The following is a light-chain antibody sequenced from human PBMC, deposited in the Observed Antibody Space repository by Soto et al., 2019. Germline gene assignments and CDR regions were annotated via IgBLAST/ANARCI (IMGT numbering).Light chain of an antibody. CDR3: QQYGSSPRT. J-gene: IGKJ1*01. CDR1: QSVNSGY. V-gene: IGKV3-20*01. Sequence: EIVLTQSPGTLSLSPGERATLSCRASQSVNSGYLAWYQHTPGQAPRLLIYDTSTRATGIPDRFSGSGSGTDFTLTISRLEPEDFAVFYCQQYGSSPRTFVQGTKVEIK. CDR2: DTS.